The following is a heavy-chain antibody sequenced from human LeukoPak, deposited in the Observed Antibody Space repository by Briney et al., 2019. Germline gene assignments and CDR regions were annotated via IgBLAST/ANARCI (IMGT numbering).Heavy chain of an antibody. V-gene: IGHV4-34*01. CDR3: AKSGGYGLIDY. CDR2: INHSGST. J-gene: IGHJ4*02. D-gene: IGHD1-26*01. Sequence: SETLSLTCAVYGGSFIGFHWNWIRQPPGKGLEWIGDINHSGSTNYNPSLTSRVTISIDTSKNQFSLRLNSVTAADTAMYYCAKSGGYGLIDYWGQGTRVTVSS. CDR1: GGSFIGFH.